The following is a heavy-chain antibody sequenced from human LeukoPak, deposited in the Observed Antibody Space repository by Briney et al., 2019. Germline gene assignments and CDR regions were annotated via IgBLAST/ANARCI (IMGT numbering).Heavy chain of an antibody. J-gene: IGHJ4*02. D-gene: IGHD3-16*02. CDR2: ISYDGSNK. CDR1: GFTFSSYA. Sequence: PGRSLRLSCAASGFTFSSYAMHWVRQAPGKGVEWVAVISYDGSNKYYADSVKGRFTISRDNSKNTLYLQMNSLRAEDTAVYYCASAYYDYVWGSYRPLGYWGQGTLVTVSS. CDR3: ASAYYDYVWGSYRPLGY. V-gene: IGHV3-30-3*01.